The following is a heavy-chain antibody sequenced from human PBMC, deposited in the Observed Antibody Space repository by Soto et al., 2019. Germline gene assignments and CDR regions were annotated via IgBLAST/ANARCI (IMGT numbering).Heavy chain of an antibody. V-gene: IGHV1-18*01. J-gene: IGHJ4*02. CDR2: ISAYNGNT. D-gene: IGHD5-18*01. CDR1: GYTFTSYG. Sequence: QVQLVQSGAEVKKPGASVKVSCKASGYTFTSYGINWVRQAPGQGLEWMGWISAYNGNTNYAQKPQGRVTMTTDPSTSTAYMELRSLRSDATAVYYCARVAGGIQLWTYYFDYWGQGTLVTVSS. CDR3: ARVAGGIQLWTYYFDY.